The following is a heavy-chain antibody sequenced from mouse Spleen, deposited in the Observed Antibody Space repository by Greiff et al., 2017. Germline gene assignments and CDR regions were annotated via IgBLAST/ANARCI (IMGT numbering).Heavy chain of an antibody. V-gene: IGHV1-4*01. J-gene: IGHJ4*01. Sequence: QVQLQQSGAELARPGASVKMSCTASGYTFTSSWMHWVKQRPGQGLEWIGSINPTTGYTEYNQKFQAKATVTADKSSSTAYMQLSSLTSEASAVYSCARVRDMDYWGQGTSGTVSS. CDR1: GYTFTSSW. CDR3: ARVRDMDY. CDR2: INPTTGYT. D-gene: IGHD2-14*01.